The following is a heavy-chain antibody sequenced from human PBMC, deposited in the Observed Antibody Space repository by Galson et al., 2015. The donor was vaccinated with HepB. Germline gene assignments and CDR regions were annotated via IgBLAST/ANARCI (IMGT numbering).Heavy chain of an antibody. CDR2: INPNSGGT. D-gene: IGHD1-7*01. J-gene: IGHJ3*02. Sequence: SVKVSCKASGYTFTGYYMHWVRQAPGQGLEWMGWINPNSGGTNYAQKFQGRVTMTRDTSISTAYMELSRLRSDDTAVYYCARVRWGTTADAFDIWGQGTMVTVSS. CDR3: ARVRWGTTADAFDI. CDR1: GYTFTGYY. V-gene: IGHV1-2*02.